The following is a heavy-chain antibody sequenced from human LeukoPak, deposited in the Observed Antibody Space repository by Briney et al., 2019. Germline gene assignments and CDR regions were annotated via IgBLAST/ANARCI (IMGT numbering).Heavy chain of an antibody. D-gene: IGHD1-26*01. CDR1: GDSVSSNSAA. J-gene: IGHJ4*02. CDR3: ARDLGDLVVGATYYFDY. V-gene: IGHV6-1*01. CDR2: TYYRSKWYY. Sequence: SQTLSLTCAISGDSVSSNSAAWNWIRQSPSRGLEWLGGTYYRSKWYYDYAVSVKSRITINPDTSKNQFSLQLNSVTPEDTAVYYCARDLGDLVVGATYYFDYWGQGTLVTVSS.